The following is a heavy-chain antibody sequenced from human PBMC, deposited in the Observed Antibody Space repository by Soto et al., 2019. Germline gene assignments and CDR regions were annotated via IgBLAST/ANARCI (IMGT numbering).Heavy chain of an antibody. CDR1: GGSISSGGYS. J-gene: IGHJ5*02. Sequence: SETLSLTCAVSGGSISSGGYSWSWIRQPPGKGLEWIGYIYHSGSTYYNPSLKSRVTISVDRSKNQFSLKLSSVTAADTAVYYCARDLANYYDSSGFDPWGQGTLVTVSS. D-gene: IGHD3-22*01. CDR3: ARDLANYYDSSGFDP. V-gene: IGHV4-30-2*01. CDR2: IYHSGST.